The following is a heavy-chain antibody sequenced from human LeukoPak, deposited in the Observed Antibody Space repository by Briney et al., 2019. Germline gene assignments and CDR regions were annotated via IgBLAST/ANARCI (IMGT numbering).Heavy chain of an antibody. V-gene: IGHV3-74*01. CDR3: TRDIGGRSAY. D-gene: IGHD3-16*01. J-gene: IGHJ4*02. CDR2: LNEDGGIT. Sequence: GGSLRLSCEASGFSFSSFWMHWVRQAPGEGLVWVSRLNEDGGITNYADFAKGRYTISRDNARNTLYLQMNSLSADDTAVYYCTRDIGGRSAYWGQGTLVTVSS. CDR1: GFSFSSFW.